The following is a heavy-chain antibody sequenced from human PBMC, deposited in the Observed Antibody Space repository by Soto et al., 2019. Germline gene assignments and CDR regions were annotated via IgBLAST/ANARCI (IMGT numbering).Heavy chain of an antibody. CDR2: IDWDDDK. CDR3: ARTFESGSLMIDEYYFDY. J-gene: IGHJ4*02. V-gene: IGHV2-70*01. D-gene: IGHD3-3*01. CDR1: GFSLSTSGMC. Sequence: SGPTLVNPTQTLTLTCTFSGFSLSTSGMCVSWIRQPPGKALEWLALIDWDDDKYYSTSLKTRLTISKDTSKNQVVLTMTNMDPVDTATYYCARTFESGSLMIDEYYFDYWGQGTLVTVSS.